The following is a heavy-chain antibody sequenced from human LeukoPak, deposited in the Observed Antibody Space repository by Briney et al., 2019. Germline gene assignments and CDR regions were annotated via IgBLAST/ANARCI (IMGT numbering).Heavy chain of an antibody. CDR1: GFTFSSYG. V-gene: IGHV3-30*03. CDR3: ASTYYYDSSGYYWDAFDI. J-gene: IGHJ3*02. CDR2: ISYDGSNK. D-gene: IGHD3-22*01. Sequence: GKSLRLSCAASGFTFSSYGMHWVRQAPGKGLEWVAVISYDGSNKYYADSVKGRFTISRDNSKNTLYLQMNSLRAEDTAVYYCASTYYYDSSGYYWDAFDIWGQGTMVTVSS.